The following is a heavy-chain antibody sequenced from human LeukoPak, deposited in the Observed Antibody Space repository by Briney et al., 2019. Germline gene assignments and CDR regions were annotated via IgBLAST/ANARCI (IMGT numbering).Heavy chain of an antibody. D-gene: IGHD4-17*01. CDR3: AKGIGYGDYGFYDAFDM. J-gene: IGHJ3*02. CDR2: INWNRGTI. Sequence: GRSLRLSCAASGFTFDDYAMHWVRQVPGKGLEWVSSINWNRGTIAYADSVKGRFTISRDNAKNSLYPQMNSLRTEDTAFYYCAKGIGYGDYGFYDAFDMWGQGTMVTVSS. CDR1: GFTFDDYA. V-gene: IGHV3-9*01.